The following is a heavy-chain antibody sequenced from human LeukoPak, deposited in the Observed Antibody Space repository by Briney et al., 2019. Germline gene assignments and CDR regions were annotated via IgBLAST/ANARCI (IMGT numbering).Heavy chain of an antibody. CDR2: IYFSGTT. Sequence: SETLSLTCTVSGGSISSSSYHWGWIRQPPGQGLEWIGSIYFSGTTFYNPSLKSRVTISVDTSKNQFSLKLSSVTAADTAVYYCARYYYSFFYMDVWGKGTTLTVSS. CDR1: GGSISSSSYH. V-gene: IGHV4-39*07. J-gene: IGHJ6*03. CDR3: ARYYYSFFYMDV.